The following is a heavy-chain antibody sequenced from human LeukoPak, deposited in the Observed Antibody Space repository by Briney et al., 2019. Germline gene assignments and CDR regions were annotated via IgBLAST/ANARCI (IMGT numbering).Heavy chain of an antibody. CDR3: ARGGPYCSGGSCWPNDY. CDR2: INAGNGNT. J-gene: IGHJ4*02. Sequence: ASVKVSCKASGYTFTSYAMHWVRRAPGQRLEWMGWINAGNGNTKYSQKFQGRVTMTRNTSISTAYMELSSLRSEDTAVYYCARGGPYCSGGSCWPNDYWGQGTLVTVSS. V-gene: IGHV1-3*01. D-gene: IGHD2-15*01. CDR1: GYTFTSYA.